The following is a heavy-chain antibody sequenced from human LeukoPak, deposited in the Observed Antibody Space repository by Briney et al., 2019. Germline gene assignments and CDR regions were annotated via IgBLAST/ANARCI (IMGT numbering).Heavy chain of an antibody. CDR1: GGSISSYY. Sequence: PSETLSLTCTVSGGSISSYYWSWIRQPPGKGLEWIGYIYYSGSTNYNPSLKSRVTISVDTSKNQFSLKLSSVTAADTAVYYCARGRTRYCSSTSCYPYYFDYWGQGTLVTVSS. V-gene: IGHV4-59*12. D-gene: IGHD2-2*01. CDR3: ARGRTRYCSSTSCYPYYFDY. CDR2: IYYSGST. J-gene: IGHJ4*02.